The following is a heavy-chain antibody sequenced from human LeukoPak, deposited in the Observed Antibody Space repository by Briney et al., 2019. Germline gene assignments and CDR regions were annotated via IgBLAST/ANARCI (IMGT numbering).Heavy chain of an antibody. V-gene: IGHV4-4*02. CDR2: IYHSGST. D-gene: IGHD3-10*01. J-gene: IGHJ4*02. CDR1: GGSISSSNW. Sequence: SSETLSLTCAVSGGSISSSNWWSWVRQPPGQGLAWIGEIYHSGSTNYNPSLKSRVTISVDKSKNQFSLKLSSVTAADTAVYYCARDSPMVRGVMMYWGQGTLVTVSS. CDR3: ARDSPMVRGVMMY.